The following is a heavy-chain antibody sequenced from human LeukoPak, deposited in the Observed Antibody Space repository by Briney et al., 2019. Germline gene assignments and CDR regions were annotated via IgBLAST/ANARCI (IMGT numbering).Heavy chain of an antibody. CDR2: IIPIFGTA. J-gene: IGHJ4*02. CDR3: ASGYCSGGSCYSRTYFDY. V-gene: IGHV1-69*06. D-gene: IGHD2-15*01. CDR1: GGTFSSYA. Sequence: SVKVSCKASGGTFSSYAISWVRQAPGQGLEWMGGIIPIFGTANYAQKFQGRVTITADKSTSTAYMELSSLRSEDTAVYYCASGYCSGGSCYSRTYFDYWGQGTLVTVSS.